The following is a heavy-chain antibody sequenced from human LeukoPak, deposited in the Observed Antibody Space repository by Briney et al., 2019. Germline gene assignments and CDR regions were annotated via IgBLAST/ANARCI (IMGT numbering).Heavy chain of an antibody. CDR2: INHSGST. Sequence: PSETLSLTCAVYGGSFSGYYWSWIRQPPGKGLEWIGEINHSGSTNYNPSLKSRVTISVDTSKNQFSLKLSSVTAADTAVYYCARDKYQLLPRGFDYWGQGTLVTVSS. D-gene: IGHD2-2*01. V-gene: IGHV4-34*01. J-gene: IGHJ4*02. CDR1: GGSFSGYY. CDR3: ARDKYQLLPRGFDY.